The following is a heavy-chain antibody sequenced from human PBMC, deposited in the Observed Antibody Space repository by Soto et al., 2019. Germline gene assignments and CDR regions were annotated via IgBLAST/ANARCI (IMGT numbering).Heavy chain of an antibody. V-gene: IGHV3-74*01. CDR1: GFTFSSYW. CDR3: ARDHSSSSDAFDI. J-gene: IGHJ3*02. CDR2: INSDGSST. D-gene: IGHD6-6*01. Sequence: GGSLRLSCAASGFTFSSYWMHWVRQAPGKGLVWVSRINSDGSSTSYADSVKGRFTISRDNAKNTLYLQMNSLRAEDTAVYYFARDHSSSSDAFDIWGQGTMVTVSS.